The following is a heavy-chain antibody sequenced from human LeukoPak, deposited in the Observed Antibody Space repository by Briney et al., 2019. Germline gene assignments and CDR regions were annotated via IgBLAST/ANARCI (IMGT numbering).Heavy chain of an antibody. CDR3: ARVTLIYYFDY. Sequence: SETLSLTCTVSGGSLSSGGYSWGWIRQHPGKGLEWLGFIYSNGGTYYKPPLKSRLTISVDTSKNHFSLKLRSVTAADTAVYYCARVTLIYYFDYWGQGTLVTVSS. CDR2: IYSNGGT. J-gene: IGHJ4*02. CDR1: GGSLSSGGYS. V-gene: IGHV4-31*03.